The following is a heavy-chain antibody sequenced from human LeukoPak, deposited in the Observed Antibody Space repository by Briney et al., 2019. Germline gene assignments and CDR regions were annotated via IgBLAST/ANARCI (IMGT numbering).Heavy chain of an antibody. V-gene: IGHV4-34*01. CDR2: INHSGST. CDR1: GWSFSGYY. J-gene: IGHJ4*02. CDR3: ARVGVRGVIKVFDY. D-gene: IGHD3-10*01. Sequence: SETLSLTCAVYGWSFSGYYWSWIRQPPGKGLEWIWEINHSGSTTYNPSLKTRVTISVDTSKNQFSLKLSSVTAADTAVYYCARVGVRGVIKVFDYWGQGTLVTVSS.